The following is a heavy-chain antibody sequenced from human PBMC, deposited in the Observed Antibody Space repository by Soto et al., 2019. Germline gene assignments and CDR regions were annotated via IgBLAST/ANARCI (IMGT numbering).Heavy chain of an antibody. Sequence: AGGSLRLSCAASGFTFSSYSMHWVRQAPGKGLDWVAVISYDGSNKYYADSVKGRFTISRDNSQNTLYLHASSLRPDDTAVYYCARVYSSLDYGIDYWGQGTLVTVSS. D-gene: IGHD6-19*01. CDR1: GFTFSSYS. J-gene: IGHJ4*02. CDR2: ISYDGSNK. V-gene: IGHV3-30-3*01. CDR3: ARVYSSLDYGIDY.